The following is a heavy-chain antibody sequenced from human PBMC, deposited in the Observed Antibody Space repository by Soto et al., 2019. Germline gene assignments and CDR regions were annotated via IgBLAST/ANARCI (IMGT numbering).Heavy chain of an antibody. V-gene: IGHV1-3*01. J-gene: IGHJ4*02. CDR3: ARGGGSSRHRFDY. CDR1: GFTFTNYV. Sequence: ASVKVSCKTFGFTFTNYVLFWVRQAPGQRLEWVGWIHAGNGNTESSEKFQGRVTLTTDTSTSTAYMELSSLRSEDTAVYYCARGGGSSRHRFDYWGQGTLVTVSS. D-gene: IGHD6-6*01. CDR2: IHAGNGNT.